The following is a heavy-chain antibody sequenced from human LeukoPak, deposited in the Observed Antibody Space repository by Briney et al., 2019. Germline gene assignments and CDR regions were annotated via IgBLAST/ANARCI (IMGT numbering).Heavy chain of an antibody. Sequence: RASVTVSCKASGYTFTSYAMNWVRQAPGQGLEWMGWINTNTGNATYAQDFTGRFVFSLDTSVNTAYLQINSIETEDTAVYYCARNRYCSDISCYRASDYWGQGTLVTVSP. CDR1: GYTFTSYA. V-gene: IGHV7-4-1*02. D-gene: IGHD2-2*01. J-gene: IGHJ4*02. CDR2: INTNTGNA. CDR3: ARNRYCSDISCYRASDY.